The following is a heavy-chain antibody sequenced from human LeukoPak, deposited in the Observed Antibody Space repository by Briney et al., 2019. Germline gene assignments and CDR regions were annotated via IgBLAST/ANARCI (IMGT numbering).Heavy chain of an antibody. CDR2: INHSGST. Sequence: SETLSLTCAVYGGSFSGYYWSWIRQPPGKGLEWIGEINHSGSTNYNPSLKSRVTISVDTSKNQFSLKLSSVTAAGTAVYYCARGGGFVKYWGQGTLVTVSS. V-gene: IGHV4-34*01. CDR1: GGSFSGYY. CDR3: ARGGGFVKY. J-gene: IGHJ4*02. D-gene: IGHD3-16*01.